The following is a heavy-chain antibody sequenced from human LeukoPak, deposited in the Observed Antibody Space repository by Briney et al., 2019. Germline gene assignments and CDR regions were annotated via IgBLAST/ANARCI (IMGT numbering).Heavy chain of an antibody. Sequence: PSETMSLTCTVAGGSISSYYWSWIRQPPEKRLEWIGHIYYSGSTNYNPSLKSRVTISVDTSKNQFSLKLSSVTAADTAVYYCACCSSIYSGYQDTLYYFDSWGQGSLVTVSS. CDR3: ACCSSIYSGYQDTLYYFDS. D-gene: IGHD5-12*01. CDR2: IYYSGST. V-gene: IGHV4-59*01. J-gene: IGHJ4*02. CDR1: GGSISSYY.